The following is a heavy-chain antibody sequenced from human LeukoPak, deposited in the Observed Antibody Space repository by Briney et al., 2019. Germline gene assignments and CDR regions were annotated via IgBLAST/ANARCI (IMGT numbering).Heavy chain of an antibody. CDR2: IYYSGST. Sequence: SETLSLTCTVSGGSISSYYWSWIRQPPGKGLEWIGYIYYSGSTNYNPSLKSRVTISVDTSKNQSSLKLSSVTAADTAVYYCARDSNYYDSSGPDFDYWGQGTLVTVSS. V-gene: IGHV4-59*01. CDR3: ARDSNYYDSSGPDFDY. D-gene: IGHD3-22*01. J-gene: IGHJ4*02. CDR1: GGSISSYY.